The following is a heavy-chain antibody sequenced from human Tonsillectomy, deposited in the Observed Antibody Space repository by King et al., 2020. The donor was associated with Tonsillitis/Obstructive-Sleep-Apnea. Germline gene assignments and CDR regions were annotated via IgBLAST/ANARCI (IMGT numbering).Heavy chain of an antibody. J-gene: IGHJ4*02. D-gene: IGHD5/OR15-5a*01. CDR3: ARPVTGSVAALEY. CDR1: GFTFSSYA. CDR2: INSNGGST. V-gene: IGHV3-64*01. Sequence: EVQLVESGGGLVQPGGSLRLSCAASGFTFSSYAIHWVRQAPGKGLEYVSAINSNGGSTYYGNSVKGRFTISRDNSKNTVYLQMGSLRAEDMAVYYCARPVTGSVAALEYWGQGSLVTVSS.